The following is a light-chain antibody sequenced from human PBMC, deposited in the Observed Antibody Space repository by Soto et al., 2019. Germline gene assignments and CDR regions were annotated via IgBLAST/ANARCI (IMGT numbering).Light chain of an antibody. CDR1: QSISNN. Sequence: IVMTQSPDTLCPSIWEKATLSSRASQSISNNFAWFQQKPGQVPRLLIYGASNRATGVSARFSGSGSGTEFTLTISSLQSEDFAVYYCLQYHYWWTFGQGTKVDI. CDR2: GAS. J-gene: IGKJ1*01. CDR3: LQYHYWWT. V-gene: IGKV3-15*01.